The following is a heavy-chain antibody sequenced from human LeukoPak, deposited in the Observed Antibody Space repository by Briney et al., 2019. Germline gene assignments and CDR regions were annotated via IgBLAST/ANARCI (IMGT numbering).Heavy chain of an antibody. CDR3: ARAQRYSSGSYFDY. CDR2: IYTSGST. D-gene: IGHD6-19*01. CDR1: GGSISSYY. J-gene: IGHJ4*02. V-gene: IGHV4-4*07. Sequence: SETLCLTCTVSGGSISSYYWSWIRQPAGKGLEWIGRIYTSGSTNYNPSLKSRVTMSVDTSKNQFSLKLSSVTAADTAVYYCARAQRYSSGSYFDYWGQGTLVTVSS.